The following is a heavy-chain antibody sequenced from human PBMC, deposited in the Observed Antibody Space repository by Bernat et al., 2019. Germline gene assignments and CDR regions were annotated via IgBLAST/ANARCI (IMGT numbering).Heavy chain of an antibody. CDR1: GGTFSSYA. CDR3: ARGRDIVGGPAGIKDNWFDP. CDR2: IIPIFGTA. V-gene: IGHV1-69*06. Sequence: QVQLVQSGAEVKKPGSSVKVSCKASGGTFSSYAISWVRQAPGQGLEWMGGIIPIFGTAIYAQKFQGRVTITADKSTSTAYMELSSLRSEDTAVYYCARGRDIVGGPAGIKDNWFDPWGQGTLVTVSS. J-gene: IGHJ5*01. D-gene: IGHD2-2*01.